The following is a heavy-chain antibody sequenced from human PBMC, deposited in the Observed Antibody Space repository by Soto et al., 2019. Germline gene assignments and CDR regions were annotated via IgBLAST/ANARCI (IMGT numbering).Heavy chain of an antibody. D-gene: IGHD1-1*01. CDR3: VRANWNRFDP. Sequence: SETLSLTCAFSGGSINSGGYFWSWVRQAPGKGLEWIGNIHHSGETSYNPSLQSRVTLSVDTSKNQFSLNLTSVTAADTAVYYCVRANWNRFDPWGQGTLVTVSS. V-gene: IGHV4-30-2*01. CDR1: GGSINSGGYF. J-gene: IGHJ5*02. CDR2: IHHSGET.